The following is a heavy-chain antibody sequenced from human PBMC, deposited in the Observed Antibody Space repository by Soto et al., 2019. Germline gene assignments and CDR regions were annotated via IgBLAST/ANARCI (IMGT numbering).Heavy chain of an antibody. V-gene: IGHV3-33*01. CDR3: ARDSMIVEYYFDY. D-gene: IGHD3-22*01. J-gene: IGHJ4*02. Sequence: QVQLVESGGGVGQPGRSRSLSCAASGFTFSSYGMHWVRQAPGKGLEWVAVIWYDGSNKYYADSVKGRFTISRDNSKNTLYLQMNSLRAEDTAVYYCARDSMIVEYYFDYWGQGTLVTVSS. CDR1: GFTFSSYG. CDR2: IWYDGSNK.